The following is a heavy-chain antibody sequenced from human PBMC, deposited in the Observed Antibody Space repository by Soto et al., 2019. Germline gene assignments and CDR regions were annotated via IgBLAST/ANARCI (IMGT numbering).Heavy chain of an antibody. CDR2: IIPIFGTA. CDR3: AAGFLSSFDY. CDR1: GCTFSNYA. V-gene: IGHV1-69*13. Sequence: SVKVSCKASGCTFSNYAISWVRQAPGQGLEWMGGIIPIFGTANYAQKFQGRVTITADESTSTADMELSSRRSEDTAVYYCAAGFLSSFDYWGQGTLDTVSS. J-gene: IGHJ4*02. D-gene: IGHD6-19*01.